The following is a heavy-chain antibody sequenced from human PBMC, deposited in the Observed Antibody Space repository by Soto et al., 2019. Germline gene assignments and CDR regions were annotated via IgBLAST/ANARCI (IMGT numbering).Heavy chain of an antibody. J-gene: IGHJ4*02. V-gene: IGHV5-51*07. CDR1: GYSFTSYW. Sequence: GESLKISCKGSGYSFTSYWIGWVHQMPGKGLEWMGIIYPGDSDTRYSPSFQGQVTISADKSISTAYLQWSSLKASDTAMYYCARWGEDEYCSGGSCPPFDYWGQGTLVTVSS. D-gene: IGHD2-15*01. CDR2: IYPGDSDT. CDR3: ARWGEDEYCSGGSCPPFDY.